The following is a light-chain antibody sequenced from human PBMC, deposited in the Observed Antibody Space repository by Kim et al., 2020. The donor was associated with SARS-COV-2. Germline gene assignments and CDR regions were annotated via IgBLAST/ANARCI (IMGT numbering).Light chain of an antibody. CDR3: HQSNTLPRT. CDR2: YAS. V-gene: IGKV6D-21*02. J-gene: IGKJ1*01. CDR1: QSIGDS. Sequence: VTPKEKVTITCRASQSIGDSIHWYKQKPDQSPKLLIKYASQSVSGVPSRFSGSGSGTDFTLTIKGLEAEDAAAYYCHQSNTLPRTFGQGTKVDIK.